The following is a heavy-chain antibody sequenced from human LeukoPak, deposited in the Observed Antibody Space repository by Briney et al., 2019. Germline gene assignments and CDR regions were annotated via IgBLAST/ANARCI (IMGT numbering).Heavy chain of an antibody. CDR2: IGGSGDST. Sequence: GGSLKLSCAASGFTFSSCPMNWVRQAPGKGLEWVSVIGGSGDSTHYADSVKGRFTISRDNSKNTLYLQMNSLRAEDTAVYYCARSGTTYYYDSGSRIWGQGTMVTVSS. CDR1: GFTFSSCP. D-gene: IGHD3-22*01. CDR3: ARSGTTYYYDSGSRI. J-gene: IGHJ3*02. V-gene: IGHV3-23*01.